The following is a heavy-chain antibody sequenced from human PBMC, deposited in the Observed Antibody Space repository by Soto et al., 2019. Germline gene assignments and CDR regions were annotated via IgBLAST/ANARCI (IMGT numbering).Heavy chain of an antibody. Sequence: QVPLVQSGAEVKKPGSSVKVSCQASGGTFNNFAFTWVRQAPGQGLEWLGGIMPVFHTTNIAQTCQDRITVTADDFTTTVYMEMTSLRYDDTAVYYCATATLSPVSATLYHYGMDVWGQGTTVTVSS. CDR2: IMPVFHTT. V-gene: IGHV1-69*01. CDR3: ATATLSPVSATLYHYGMDV. CDR1: GGTFNNFA. D-gene: IGHD6-25*01. J-gene: IGHJ6*02.